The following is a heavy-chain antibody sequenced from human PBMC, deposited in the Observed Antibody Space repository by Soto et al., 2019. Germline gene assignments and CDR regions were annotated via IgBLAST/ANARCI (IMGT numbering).Heavy chain of an antibody. CDR3: ARSPSGYDLYPFDY. D-gene: IGHD5-12*01. J-gene: IGHJ4*02. CDR1: RFTFSDFY. Sequence: PGGSLRLSCAASRFTFSDFYMTWIRQAPGKGLEWISYISSSGSTTYYADSVRGRFTVSRDNVENSLYLQMNSLRAEDTAVYYCARSPSGYDLYPFDYWGQGTLVTVSS. CDR2: ISSSGSTT. V-gene: IGHV3-11*01.